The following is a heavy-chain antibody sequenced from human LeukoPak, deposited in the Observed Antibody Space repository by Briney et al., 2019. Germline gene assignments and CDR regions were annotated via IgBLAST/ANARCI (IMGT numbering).Heavy chain of an antibody. CDR2: IYYSGST. V-gene: IGHV4-59*01. D-gene: IGHD3-16*01. Sequence: SETLSLTCTASGGSISSYYWSWIRPPPGKGLEWIGYIYYSGSTNYNPSLKSRVTRSVDTSKNQFSLKLSSVTAADTAVYYCARDEGGSAFDIWGQGTMVTVSS. CDR1: GGSISSYY. CDR3: ARDEGGSAFDI. J-gene: IGHJ3*02.